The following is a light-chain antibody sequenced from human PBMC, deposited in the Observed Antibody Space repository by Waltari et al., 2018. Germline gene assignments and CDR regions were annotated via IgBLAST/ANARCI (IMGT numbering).Light chain of an antibody. V-gene: IGKV3-20*01. CDR1: QNVGTY. CDR3: QNHERLPAT. CDR2: HAS. Sequence: EIVLTQSPGTLSLSPGERATLSCRASQNVGTYLAWYHQKPGQAPRLLIYHASSRATGIPDRFSGSGSGTDFSLTISRLEPEDFAVYYCQNHERLPATFGQGTNVEIK. J-gene: IGKJ1*01.